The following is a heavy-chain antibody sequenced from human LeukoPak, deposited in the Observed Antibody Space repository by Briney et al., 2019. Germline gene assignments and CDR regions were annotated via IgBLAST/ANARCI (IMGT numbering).Heavy chain of an antibody. CDR1: GFTVSSNY. V-gene: IGHV3-66*01. J-gene: IGHJ4*02. CDR2: IYSGGST. Sequence: GGSLRLSCAAAGFTVSSNYMSWVRQAPGKGLEWVSVIYSGGSTYYADSVKGRFTISRDNSKNTLYLQMNSLRAEDTAVYHCARGPYGSGSYYVDYWGQGTLVTVSS. CDR3: ARGPYGSGSYYVDY. D-gene: IGHD3-10*01.